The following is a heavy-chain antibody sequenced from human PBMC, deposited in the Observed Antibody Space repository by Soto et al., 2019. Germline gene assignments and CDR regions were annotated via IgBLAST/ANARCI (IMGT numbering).Heavy chain of an antibody. CDR3: ARSVYVYYFDY. CDR2: ISAYNGNT. V-gene: IGHV1-18*01. D-gene: IGHD5-12*01. CDR1: RYTFTSNG. J-gene: IGHJ4*02. Sequence: GASVKVTCKASRYTFTSNGSRWVRQAPGQGLEWMGWISAYNGNTNYAQKLQGRVTMTTDTSTSTAYMELRSLRSDDTAVYYCARSVYVYYFDYWGQGTLVTVSS.